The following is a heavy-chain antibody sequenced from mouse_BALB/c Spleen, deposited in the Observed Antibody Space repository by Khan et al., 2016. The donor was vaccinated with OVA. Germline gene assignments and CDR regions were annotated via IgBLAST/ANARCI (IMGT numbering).Heavy chain of an antibody. CDR2: IFPGTGTT. CDR3: ARGYFGNYEFAY. CDR1: GYTFTSYW. J-gene: IGHJ3*01. Sequence: QVQLQQSGAELVKPGASVKLSCKTSGYTFTSYWIQWVKQRPGQDLGWIGEIFPGTGTTYYNENFKGKATLTIDTSSTTAYMQLSSLTSEDSAVYFCARGYFGNYEFAYWGQGTLVTVSS. D-gene: IGHD2-1*01. V-gene: IGHV1S132*01.